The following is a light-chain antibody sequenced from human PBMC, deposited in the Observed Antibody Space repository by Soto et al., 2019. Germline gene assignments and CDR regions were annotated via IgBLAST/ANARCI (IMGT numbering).Light chain of an antibody. V-gene: IGKV3-15*01. CDR3: QQYNKWPRT. CDR2: DTS. J-gene: IGKJ1*01. CDR1: QSVSYT. Sequence: EIVMTQSPATLSVSPGERAALSCRASQSVSYTLAWYRQKPGQPPSLLIYDTSTRATGVPARFSGSGSGTEFTLNISSLQSEDCAVYYCQQYNKWPRTFGQGTKVEIK.